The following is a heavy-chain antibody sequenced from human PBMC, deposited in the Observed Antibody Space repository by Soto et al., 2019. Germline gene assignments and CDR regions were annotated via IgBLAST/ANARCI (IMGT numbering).Heavy chain of an antibody. Sequence: PGESLKISCKGSGYIFTSYWICCGLQMAVKGLEWVGIIYPGDSDTRYSPSFQGQVTISADKSISTAYLQWSSLKASDTAMYYCARATGTTNYYYYGMDVWGQGTTVTVSS. CDR2: IYPGDSDT. J-gene: IGHJ6*02. V-gene: IGHV5-51*01. CDR1: GYIFTSYW. D-gene: IGHD1-7*01. CDR3: ARATGTTNYYYYGMDV.